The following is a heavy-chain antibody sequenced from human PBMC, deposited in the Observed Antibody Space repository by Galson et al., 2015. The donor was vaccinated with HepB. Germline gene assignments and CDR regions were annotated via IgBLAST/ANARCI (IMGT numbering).Heavy chain of an antibody. D-gene: IGHD1-14*01. CDR3: ARDGGEYNRGHSYYYYGMDV. V-gene: IGHV1-18*01. Sequence: SVKVSCKASGYTFRSYGISWVRQAPGQGLEWVGWISTYNGNTNYTQKVQGRVTMTTDTPTSTAYMELRSLRSDDTAVYYCARDGGEYNRGHSYYYYGMDVWGQGTTVTVSS. CDR1: GYTFRSYG. J-gene: IGHJ6*02. CDR2: ISTYNGNT.